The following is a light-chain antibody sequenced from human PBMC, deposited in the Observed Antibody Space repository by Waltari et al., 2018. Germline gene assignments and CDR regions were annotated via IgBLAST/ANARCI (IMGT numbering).Light chain of an antibody. CDR3: GSYTTSSTYA. Sequence: QSALTQPASVSGSPGQSITLSCPGTSSHLRGPYYLPWYQQHPGKPPKLMISDVSNRPSGVSNRFSGSKSGYTASLTISGLQAEDEADYYCGSYTTSSTYAFGTGTKVTVL. CDR2: DVS. CDR1: SSHLRGPYY. J-gene: IGLJ1*01. V-gene: IGLV2-14*03.